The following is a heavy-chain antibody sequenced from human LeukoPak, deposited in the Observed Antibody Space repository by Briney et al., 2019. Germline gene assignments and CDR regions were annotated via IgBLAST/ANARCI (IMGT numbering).Heavy chain of an antibody. V-gene: IGHV4-39*07. J-gene: IGHJ6*03. Sequence: PSETLSLTCTVSNGSISSSSYYWGWIRQPPGEGLEWIGSVYYSGSTHYNPSLKSRVTISVDTSKNQFSLKLTSVTAADTAVYYYARDGAARPGYYMDVWGKGTTVTVSS. D-gene: IGHD6-6*01. CDR1: NGSISSSSYY. CDR2: VYYSGST. CDR3: ARDGAARPGYYMDV.